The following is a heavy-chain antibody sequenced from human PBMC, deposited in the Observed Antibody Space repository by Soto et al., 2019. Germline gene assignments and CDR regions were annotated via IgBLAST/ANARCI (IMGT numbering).Heavy chain of an antibody. J-gene: IGHJ4*02. CDR3: ARGVGSSPPRY. CDR2: TYVTGDS. V-gene: IGHV4-4*07. Sequence: SETLSLTCTVSGGSITSYYWSWIRQPAGKGLEWIGRTYVTGDSNYSPSLKSRVTMSLDTSKNQISLKLTSATAADTAVYYCARGVGSSPPRYWGRGTLVTVSS. D-gene: IGHD3-9*01. CDR1: GGSITSYY.